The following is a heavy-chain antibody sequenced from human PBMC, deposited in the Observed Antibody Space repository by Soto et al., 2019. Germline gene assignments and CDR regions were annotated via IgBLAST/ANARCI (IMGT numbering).Heavy chain of an antibody. CDR3: ARDGYSSSSADFDY. V-gene: IGHV3-7*03. Sequence: GSLRLSCAASGFTFSSYWMSWVRQAPGKGLEWVANIKQDGSEKYYVDSVKGRFTISRDNAKNSLYLQMNSLRAEDTAVYYCARDGYSSSSADFDYWGQGTLVTVSS. D-gene: IGHD6-6*01. J-gene: IGHJ4*02. CDR1: GFTFSSYW. CDR2: IKQDGSEK.